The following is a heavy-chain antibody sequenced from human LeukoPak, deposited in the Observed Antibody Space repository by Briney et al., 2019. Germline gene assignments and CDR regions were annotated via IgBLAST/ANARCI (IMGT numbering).Heavy chain of an antibody. D-gene: IGHD3-16*01. CDR1: GGTFSSYA. CDR3: AREKPGGSYYDY. Sequence: ASVKVSCKASGGTFSSYAISWVRQAPGQGLEWMGWINPNSGGTNYAQKFQGRVTMTRDTSISTAYMELSRLRSDDTAVCYCAREKPGGSYYDYWGQGTLVTVSS. J-gene: IGHJ4*02. V-gene: IGHV1-2*02. CDR2: INPNSGGT.